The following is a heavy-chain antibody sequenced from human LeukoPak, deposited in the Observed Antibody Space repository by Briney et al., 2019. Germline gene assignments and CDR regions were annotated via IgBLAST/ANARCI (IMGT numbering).Heavy chain of an antibody. CDR1: GFTFSSSA. Sequence: GGSLRLSCAASGFTFSSSAMSWVRQAPGKGLEWVPAISGSGGSTYYADSVKGRFTISRDNSKNTLYLQMNSLRAEDTAVYYCAKTLTAITQSYYYDSSGYDYWGQGTLVTVSS. CDR3: AKTLTAITQSYYYDSSGYDY. V-gene: IGHV3-23*01. CDR2: ISGSGGST. D-gene: IGHD3-22*01. J-gene: IGHJ4*02.